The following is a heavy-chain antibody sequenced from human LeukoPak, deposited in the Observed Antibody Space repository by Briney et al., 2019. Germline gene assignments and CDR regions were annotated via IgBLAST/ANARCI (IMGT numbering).Heavy chain of an antibody. CDR3: ARGTLVGYAFDI. Sequence: ASMEVSCKASGYTFTCYYMHWVRQAPGQGLEWMGWINPNSGGTNYAQKFQGRVTMTRDTSISTAYMELSRLRSDDTAVYYCARGTLVGYAFDIWGQGTMVTVSS. D-gene: IGHD6-6*01. V-gene: IGHV1-2*02. CDR1: GYTFTCYY. J-gene: IGHJ3*02. CDR2: INPNSGGT.